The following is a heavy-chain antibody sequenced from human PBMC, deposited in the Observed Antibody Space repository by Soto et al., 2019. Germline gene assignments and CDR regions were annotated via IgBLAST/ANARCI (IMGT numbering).Heavy chain of an antibody. J-gene: IGHJ4*02. CDR1: GYTFTSYD. CDR2: MNAGNGNT. D-gene: IGHD4-17*01. CDR3: ARSDGPLGDY. V-gene: IGHV1-3*01. Sequence: ASVKVSCKASGYTFTSYDINWVRQATGQGLEWMGWMNAGNGNTKYSQKFQGRVTITRDTSASTAYMELSSLRSEDTAVYYCARSDGPLGDYWGQGTLVTVSS.